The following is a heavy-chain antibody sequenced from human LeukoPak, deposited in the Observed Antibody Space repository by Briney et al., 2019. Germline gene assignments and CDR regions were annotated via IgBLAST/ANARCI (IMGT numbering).Heavy chain of an antibody. CDR2: IIPIFGTA. CDR3: ARVGFRYYYDSSEPLYYFDY. D-gene: IGHD3-22*01. Sequence: ASVKVSCKASGGTFSSYAISWVRQAPGQGLEWMGGIIPIFGTANYAQKFQGRVTITADESTSTAYMELSSLRSEDTAVYYCARVGFRYYYDSSEPLYYFDYWGQGTLVTVSS. V-gene: IGHV1-69*13. CDR1: GGTFSSYA. J-gene: IGHJ4*02.